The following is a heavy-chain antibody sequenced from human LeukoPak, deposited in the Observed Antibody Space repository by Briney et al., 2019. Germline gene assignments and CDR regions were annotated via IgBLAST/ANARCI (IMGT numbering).Heavy chain of an antibody. CDR2: IWYDGSNK. V-gene: IGHV3-33*01. Sequence: GGSLRLSCAASGFTFSSYGMHWVRQAPGKGLEWVAVIWYDGSNKYYADSVKGRFTISRDNSKNTLYLQMNSLRAEDTVVYYCARDTGFGWMIPFDPWGQGTLVTVSS. D-gene: IGHD2-2*03. J-gene: IGHJ5*02. CDR3: ARDTGFGWMIPFDP. CDR1: GFTFSSYG.